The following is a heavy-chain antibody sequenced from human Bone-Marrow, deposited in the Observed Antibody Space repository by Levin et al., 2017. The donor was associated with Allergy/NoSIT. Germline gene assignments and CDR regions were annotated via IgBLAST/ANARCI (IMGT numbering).Heavy chain of an antibody. J-gene: IGHJ4*01. CDR3: ARDRSSRGLEK. V-gene: IGHV3-74*01. CDR2: ANSDGTKV. CDR1: GFTFSSFW. D-gene: IGHD2-2*01. Sequence: GESLKISCAASGFTFSSFWMHWVRQAPGKGLVWVSRANSDGTKVIHADSVRGRFTVSRDNARNTLYLEMSSLKIDDTAVYYCARDRSSRGLEKWGQGTLVTVSS.